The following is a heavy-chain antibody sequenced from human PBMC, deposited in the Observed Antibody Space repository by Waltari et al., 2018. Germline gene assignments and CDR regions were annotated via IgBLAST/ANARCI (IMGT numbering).Heavy chain of an antibody. CDR2: ICYSGNA. V-gene: IGHV4-39*01. Sequence: QLQLQESGPGLVKPSETLSLSCTVSGDSISSSTYDWGWIRQPPGKGLEWLGSICYSGNAYHNPARMSRVTRSVDTSTHQFSLQLRSVTAADTAVYYCATHSGYNSGYPRWFDPWGQGTLVTVSS. CDR1: GDSISSSTYD. D-gene: IGHD5-12*01. J-gene: IGHJ5*02. CDR3: ATHSGYNSGYPRWFDP.